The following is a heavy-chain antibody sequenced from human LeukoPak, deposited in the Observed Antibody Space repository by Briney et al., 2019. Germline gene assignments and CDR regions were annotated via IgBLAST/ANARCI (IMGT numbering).Heavy chain of an antibody. V-gene: IGHV4-59*08. Sequence: SETLSLTCTVSGGSISSYYWSWIRQPPGKGLEWIGYIYYSGGTNYNPSLKSRVTISVDTSKNQFSLKLSSVTAADTAVYYCARDYVWGSYRYFDYWGQGTLVTVSS. CDR3: ARDYVWGSYRYFDY. D-gene: IGHD3-16*02. CDR2: IYYSGGT. CDR1: GGSISSYY. J-gene: IGHJ4*02.